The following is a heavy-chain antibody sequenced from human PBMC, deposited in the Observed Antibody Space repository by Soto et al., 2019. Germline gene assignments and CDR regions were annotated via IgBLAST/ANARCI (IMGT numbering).Heavy chain of an antibody. J-gene: IGHJ1*01. V-gene: IGHV4-34*01. D-gene: IGHD3-10*01. CDR3: ARGLGVWFGELSRTEYFQH. CDR1: GGSFSGYY. CDR2: INHSGST. Sequence: SETLSLTCAVYGGSFSGYYWSWIRQPPGKGLEWIGEINHSGSTNYNPSLKSRVTISVDTSKNQFSLKLSSVTAADTAVYYCARGLGVWFGELSRTEYFQHWGQGTLVTVSS.